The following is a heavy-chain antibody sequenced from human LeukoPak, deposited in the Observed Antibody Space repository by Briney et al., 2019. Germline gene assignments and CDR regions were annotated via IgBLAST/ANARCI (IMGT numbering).Heavy chain of an antibody. CDR2: IYTGGNT. J-gene: IGHJ3*02. Sequence: GGSLRLSCAASGFSVSSNYMNWVRQAPGKGLEWVSVIYTGGNTYYAESVEGRFTISRDNSKNTLYLQMHSLRAEDTAVYYCASPSSGQSFDIWGQGTMVTVSS. V-gene: IGHV3-53*01. CDR1: GFSVSSNY. CDR3: ASPSSGQSFDI. D-gene: IGHD6-19*01.